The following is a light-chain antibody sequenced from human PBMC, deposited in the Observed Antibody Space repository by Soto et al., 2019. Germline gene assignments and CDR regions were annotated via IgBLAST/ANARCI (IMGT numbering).Light chain of an antibody. Sequence: EIVLTQSPGTLSLSPGDRATLSCRASQRVSNSYLAWYQQKPGQAPRLLIYDASTRAAGVPDRVTGGGSGTDFPLTISALEAEDFALYFCQQYERPPFAFGQGTRLQI. CDR3: QQYERPPFA. J-gene: IGKJ2*01. V-gene: IGKV3-20*01. CDR1: QRVSNSY. CDR2: DAS.